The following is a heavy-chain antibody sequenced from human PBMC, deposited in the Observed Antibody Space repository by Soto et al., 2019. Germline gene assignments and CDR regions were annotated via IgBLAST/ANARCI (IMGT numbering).Heavy chain of an antibody. CDR2: ISGSGGST. CDR1: GFTFSSYA. CDR3: AKADYDSSGYYPFPWFDP. Sequence: LRLSCAASGFTFSSYAMSWVRQAPGKGLEWVSAISGSGGSTYYADSVKGRFTISRDNSKNTLYLQMNSLRAEDTAVYYCAKADYDSSGYYPFPWFDPWGQGTLVTVSS. D-gene: IGHD3-22*01. J-gene: IGHJ5*02. V-gene: IGHV3-23*01.